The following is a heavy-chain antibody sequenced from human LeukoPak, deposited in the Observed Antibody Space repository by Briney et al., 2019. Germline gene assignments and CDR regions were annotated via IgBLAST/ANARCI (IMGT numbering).Heavy chain of an antibody. CDR1: GFTFSSYS. J-gene: IGHJ6*02. CDR2: ISSSSSTI. V-gene: IGHV3-48*02. Sequence: SGGSLRLSCAASGFTFSSYSMNWVRRAPGKGLEWGSYISSSSSTIYYADSVKGRFTISRDNAKNSLYLQMNSLRDEDTAVYYCAREQESDYYGMDVWGQGTTVTVSS. CDR3: AREQESDYYGMDV.